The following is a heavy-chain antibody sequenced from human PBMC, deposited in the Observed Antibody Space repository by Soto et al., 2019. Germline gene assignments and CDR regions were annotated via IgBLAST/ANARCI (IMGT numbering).Heavy chain of an antibody. CDR1: VGSISIRSYG. Sequence: SETLSLTCTFSVGSISIRSYGWGWTRQPRGKGREWIGRIYYSGSTYYNPSLKSRVTISVDTSKNQFSLKLSSVTAADTAVYYCARSTRNILTTDNLGGWFDPWGQGTLVTVSS. V-gene: IGHV4-39*01. J-gene: IGHJ5*02. CDR2: IYYSGST. D-gene: IGHD3-9*01. CDR3: ARSTRNILTTDNLGGWFDP.